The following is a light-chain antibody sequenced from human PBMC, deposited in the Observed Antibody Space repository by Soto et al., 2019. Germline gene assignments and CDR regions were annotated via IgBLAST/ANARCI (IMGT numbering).Light chain of an antibody. CDR3: QQYGSSSGT. Sequence: EIVLTQSPGTLSLSPGERATLSCRASQSVKSNYLAWYQQRPGQAPRLLIYGASIRATGIPDRFSGSGSGTDFTLTISRLQPEDSAVYYCQQYGSSSGTFGPGTQVDIK. V-gene: IGKV3-20*01. J-gene: IGKJ3*01. CDR2: GAS. CDR1: QSVKSNY.